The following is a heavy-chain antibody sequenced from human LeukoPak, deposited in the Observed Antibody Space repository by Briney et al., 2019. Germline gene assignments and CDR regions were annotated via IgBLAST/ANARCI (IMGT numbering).Heavy chain of an antibody. CDR1: GFPFNTYV. CDR2: INHSGST. CDR3: ARARRGYYDSSGLRVYFDY. J-gene: IGHJ4*02. V-gene: IGHV4-34*01. Sequence: GSLRLSCAASGFPFNTYVMSWVRQAPGKGLEWIGEINHSGSTNYNPSLKSRVTISVDTSKNQFSLKLSSVTAADTAVYYCARARRGYYDSSGLRVYFDYWGQGTLVTVSS. D-gene: IGHD3-22*01.